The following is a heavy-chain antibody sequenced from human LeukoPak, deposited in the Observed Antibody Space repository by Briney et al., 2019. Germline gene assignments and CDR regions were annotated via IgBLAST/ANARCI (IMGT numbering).Heavy chain of an antibody. V-gene: IGHV3-53*01. CDR3: AGTTSSWGYFYMDV. CDR2: IFSGGTT. J-gene: IGHJ6*03. CDR1: GFSVSSNY. D-gene: IGHD1-26*01. Sequence: AGGSLSLSCAASGFSVSSNYMSWVRQAPGKGLEWVSTIFSGGTTDYADSVKGRFTISRDNSKNTVSLQMNNLRVDDTAVYYCAGTTSSWGYFYMDVWGKGTTVTVSS.